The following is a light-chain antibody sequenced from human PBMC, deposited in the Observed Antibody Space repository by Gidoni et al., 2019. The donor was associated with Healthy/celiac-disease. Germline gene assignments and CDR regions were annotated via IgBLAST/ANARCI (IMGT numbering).Light chain of an antibody. J-gene: IGKJ2*01. Sequence: DIVMTQSHDSLAVSLGERATINCKSSQSVLYSSNNKNDLAWYQQKPGQPPKLLIYWASTRESGVPDRFSGSGSGTDFTLTISSLQAEDVAVYYCQQYYSTPLTFGQGTKLEIK. CDR2: WAS. V-gene: IGKV4-1*01. CDR1: QSVLYSSNNKND. CDR3: QQYYSTPLT.